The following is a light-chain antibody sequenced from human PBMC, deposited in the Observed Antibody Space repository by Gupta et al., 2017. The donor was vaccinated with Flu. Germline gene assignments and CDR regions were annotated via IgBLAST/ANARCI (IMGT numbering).Light chain of an antibody. Sequence: QSVLPQPPSASGTPGQRVTISCSGSSSNIGGNTVYWFQYLPGTAPRLLIYSNNQRPSGVPDRFSGSKSGTSASLAISGLQSEDEAEYYCATWDDSLIGRVFGGGTKVTVL. CDR1: SSNIGGNT. CDR3: ATWDDSLIGRV. CDR2: SNN. V-gene: IGLV1-44*01. J-gene: IGLJ3*02.